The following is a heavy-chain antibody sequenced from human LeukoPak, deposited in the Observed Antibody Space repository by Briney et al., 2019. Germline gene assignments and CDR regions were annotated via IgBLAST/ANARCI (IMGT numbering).Heavy chain of an antibody. V-gene: IGHV4-34*01. Sequence: KSSETLSLTCAVYGGSFSGYYWSWIRQPPGKGLEWIGEINHSGSTNYNPSLKSRVTISVDTSTNQFSLKLSSVTAADTAVYYCARGGDIVVVVAATGAFAICAHGTMVTVSS. CDR3: ARGGDIVVVVAATGAFAI. J-gene: IGHJ3*02. CDR1: GGSFSGYY. D-gene: IGHD2-15*01. CDR2: INHSGST.